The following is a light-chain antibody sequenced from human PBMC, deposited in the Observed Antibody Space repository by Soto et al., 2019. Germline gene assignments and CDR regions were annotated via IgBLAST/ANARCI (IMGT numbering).Light chain of an antibody. Sequence: DIQMTQSPSTLSASVGDRVTITCRASQSISSWLAWYQQKPGKAPKLLIYKASSLESGVPSRFSGSGSGTEFTLTISSLQPDDFATYYCQQYNSYSGTFGQWTKVEIE. CDR2: KAS. V-gene: IGKV1-5*03. CDR1: QSISSW. J-gene: IGKJ1*01. CDR3: QQYNSYSGT.